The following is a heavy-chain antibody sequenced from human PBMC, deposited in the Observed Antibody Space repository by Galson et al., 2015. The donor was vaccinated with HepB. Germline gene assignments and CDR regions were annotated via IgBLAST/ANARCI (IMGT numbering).Heavy chain of an antibody. CDR3: ARDKRDCSGGSCYSPYYYYGMDV. CDR1: GGTFSSYV. CDR2: IIPILGIA. V-gene: IGHV1-69*04. J-gene: IGHJ6*02. D-gene: IGHD2-15*01. Sequence: SVKVSCKASGGTFSSYVISWVRQAPGQGLEWMGRIIPILGIANYAQKFQGRVTITADKSTSTAYMELSSLRSEDTAVYYCARDKRDCSGGSCYSPYYYYGMDVWGQGTTVTVSS.